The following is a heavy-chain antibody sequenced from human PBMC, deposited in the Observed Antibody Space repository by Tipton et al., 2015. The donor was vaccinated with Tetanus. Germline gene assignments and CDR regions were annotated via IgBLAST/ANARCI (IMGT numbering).Heavy chain of an antibody. D-gene: IGHD2/OR15-2a*01. CDR1: GVSMSNGGYY. V-gene: IGHV4-31*03. CDR3: AALSAVFRSSEWVPSSFDY. J-gene: IGHJ4*02. CDR2: IYHRGNT. Sequence: TLSLTCTVSGVSMSNGGYYWSWIRQHPGKGLEWIGYIYHRGNTYYNPSLKSRLTISVDTSNNQFSLNLRSVTAADTAVYYCAALSAVFRSSEWVPSSFDYWGQGTLVPVSS.